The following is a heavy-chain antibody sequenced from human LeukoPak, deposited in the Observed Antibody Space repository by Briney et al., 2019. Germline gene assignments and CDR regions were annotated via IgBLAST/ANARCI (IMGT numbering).Heavy chain of an antibody. CDR1: GGSISSGGYS. D-gene: IGHD5-12*01. CDR2: IYHSGST. V-gene: IGHV4-30-2*01. J-gene: IGHJ6*02. Sequence: SQTLFLTCAVSGGSISSGGYSWSWIRQPPGKGLEWIGYIYHSGSTYYNPSLKSRVTISVDRSKNQFSLKLSSVTAADTAVYYCARILATDFNYYYGMDVWGQGTTVTVSS. CDR3: ARILATDFNYYYGMDV.